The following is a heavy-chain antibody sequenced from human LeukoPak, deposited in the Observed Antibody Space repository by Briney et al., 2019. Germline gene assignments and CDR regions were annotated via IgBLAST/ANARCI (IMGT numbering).Heavy chain of an antibody. Sequence: ASVKVSFEASGYAFTTYYKHWVRQAPGQGLEWMGRINSDSGGTDYSQKFQGRVTMTRDTSISTVYMEVSNLRSDDTAIYYCAREWAGSGKVLDYWGQGTPVTVSS. CDR2: INSDSGGT. D-gene: IGHD1-14*01. CDR1: GYAFTTYY. J-gene: IGHJ4*02. CDR3: AREWAGSGKVLDY. V-gene: IGHV1-2*06.